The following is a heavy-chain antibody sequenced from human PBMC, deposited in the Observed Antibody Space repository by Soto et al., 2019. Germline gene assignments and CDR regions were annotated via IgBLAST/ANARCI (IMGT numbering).Heavy chain of an antibody. D-gene: IGHD5-18*01. CDR1: GGTFSSYT. CDR3: ARGYSYGPRGY. CDR2: IIPILGIA. J-gene: IGHJ4*02. Sequence: ASVKVSCKASGGTFSSYTISWVRQAPGQGLEWMGRIIPILGIANYAQKFQGRVTITADKSTSTAYMELSSLRSEDTAVYYCARGYSYGPRGYWGQGTLVTVSS. V-gene: IGHV1-69*02.